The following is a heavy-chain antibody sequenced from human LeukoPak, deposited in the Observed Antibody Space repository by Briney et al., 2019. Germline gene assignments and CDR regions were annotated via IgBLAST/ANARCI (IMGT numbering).Heavy chain of an antibody. J-gene: IGHJ6*03. D-gene: IGHD3-10*01. V-gene: IGHV3-49*04. CDR3: TRARSLWFGELNNYYYYYMDV. CDR1: GFTFGDYD. CDR2: IRSKAYGGTT. Sequence: GGSLRLSCTASGFTFGDYDMSWVRQAPGKGLEWVGFIRSKAYGGTTEYAASVKGRFTISRDDSKSIAYLQMNSLKAEDTAVYYCTRARSLWFGELNNYYYYYMDVWGKGTTVSISS.